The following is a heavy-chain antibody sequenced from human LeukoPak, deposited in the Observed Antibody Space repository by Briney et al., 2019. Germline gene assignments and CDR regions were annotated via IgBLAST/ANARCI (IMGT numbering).Heavy chain of an antibody. J-gene: IGHJ4*02. V-gene: IGHV3-48*03. CDR3: ARDPGTRIDY. CDR1: GFTFSSYE. CDR2: ISSSGSTI. Sequence: PGGPLRLSCAASGFTFSSYEMNWVRQAPGKGLEWVSYISSSGSTIYYADSVKGRFTISRDNAKNSLYLQMNSLTAEDTAVYYCARDPGTRIDYWGQGTLVTVSS.